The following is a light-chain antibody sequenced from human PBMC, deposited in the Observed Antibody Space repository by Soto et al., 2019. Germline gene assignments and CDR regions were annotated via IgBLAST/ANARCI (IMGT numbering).Light chain of an antibody. J-gene: IGLJ1*01. CDR3: RSYAGSNYV. CDR1: SSDVGGYNY. V-gene: IGLV2-8*01. Sequence: QSALTQPPSASGSPGQSVTISCTGTSSDVGGYNYVSWYQQHPGKAPKLMIYEVSKRPSGVPDRFSGSKSGNTASLTVSGLQAEDEADYYCRSYAGSNYVFGTG. CDR2: EVS.